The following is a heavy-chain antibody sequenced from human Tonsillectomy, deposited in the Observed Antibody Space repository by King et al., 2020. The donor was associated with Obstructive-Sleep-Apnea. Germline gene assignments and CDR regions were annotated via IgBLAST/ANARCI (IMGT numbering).Heavy chain of an antibody. CDR1: GYSFTSYW. CDR2: IDPSDSYT. J-gene: IGHJ6*02. D-gene: IGHD3-10*01. Sequence: QLVQSGAEVKKPGESLRISCKGSGYSFTSYWISWVRQMPGKGLEWMGRIDPSDSYTNYSPSFQGHVTISADKSMSTAYLQWSSLKASDTAMYYCATGVEATYYYYGMDVWGQGTTVTVSS. V-gene: IGHV5-10-1*03. CDR3: ATGVEATYYYYGMDV.